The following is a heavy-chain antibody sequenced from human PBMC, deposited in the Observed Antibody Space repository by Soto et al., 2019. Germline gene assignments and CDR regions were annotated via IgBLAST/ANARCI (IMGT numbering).Heavy chain of an antibody. J-gene: IGHJ4*02. V-gene: IGHV3-72*01. CDR1: GFTLSDHY. CDR3: TCWIAARCS. CDR2: TKNRSQRYTI. Sequence: EVQLVESGGGLVQPGGSLRLSCAASGFTLSDHYMDWVRQAPGKGLEWVARTKNRSQRYTIEYAASVKGRFTISRDDSKNSLYLQMNSLKREDTAVYYCTCWIAARCSWGQGTLVTVAS. D-gene: IGHD6-6*01.